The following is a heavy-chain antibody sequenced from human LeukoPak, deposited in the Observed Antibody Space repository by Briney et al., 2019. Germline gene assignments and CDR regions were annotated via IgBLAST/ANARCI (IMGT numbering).Heavy chain of an antibody. CDR1: GGSFSGYY. CDR2: INHSGST. CDR3: ARAAAGDSDY. V-gene: IGHV4-34*01. Sequence: SETLSLTCAVYGGSFSGYYWSWIRQPPGKGLEWIGEINHSGSTNYNPSLKSRVTISVDTSKNQFSLKLSSVTAADTAVYYCARAAAGDSDYWGQGTLVSVSS. J-gene: IGHJ4*02. D-gene: IGHD7-27*01.